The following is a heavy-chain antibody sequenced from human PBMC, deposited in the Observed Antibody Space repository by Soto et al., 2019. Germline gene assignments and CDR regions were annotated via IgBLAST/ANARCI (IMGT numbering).Heavy chain of an antibody. CDR1: GFSLSTSGVG. Sequence: QITLKESGPTLVKPTQTLTLTCTFSGFSLSTSGVGVGWIRQPPGKALEWLALIYWDDDKRYSPSLKSRLTITKDTSKNQVVLTMTNMDPVDRATYYCARCYRNYDGIDYWGQGTLVTVSS. CDR3: ARCYRNYDGIDY. CDR2: IYWDDDK. V-gene: IGHV2-5*02. J-gene: IGHJ4*02. D-gene: IGHD3-16*02.